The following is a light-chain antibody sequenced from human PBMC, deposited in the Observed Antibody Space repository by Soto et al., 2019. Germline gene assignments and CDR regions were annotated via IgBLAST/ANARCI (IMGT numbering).Light chain of an antibody. CDR3: QQRSNWPPIT. CDR2: GAS. CDR1: QSVSSTY. Sequence: EIVLTQSPGTLSLSPGERAIVSCRASQSVSSTYLAWYQQKPGQAPRLLIYGASNRATGIPDRFSGSGSGTDFTLTISRLEPEDFAVYYCQQRSNWPPITFGQGTRLEIK. V-gene: IGKV3D-20*02. J-gene: IGKJ5*01.